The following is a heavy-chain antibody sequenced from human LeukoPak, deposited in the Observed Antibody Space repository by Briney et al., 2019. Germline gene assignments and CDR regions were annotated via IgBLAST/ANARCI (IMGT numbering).Heavy chain of an antibody. CDR2: IWYDGSNK. V-gene: IGHV3-33*08. CDR1: GFTFRSYA. CDR3: ARDGTVTTAFDY. D-gene: IGHD4-17*01. Sequence: GGSLRLSCAASGFTFRSYAMSWVRQAPGKGLEWVAVIWYDGSNKYYADSVKGRFTISRDNSKNTLYLQMNSLRAEDTAVYYCARDGTVTTAFDYWGQGTLVTVSS. J-gene: IGHJ4*02.